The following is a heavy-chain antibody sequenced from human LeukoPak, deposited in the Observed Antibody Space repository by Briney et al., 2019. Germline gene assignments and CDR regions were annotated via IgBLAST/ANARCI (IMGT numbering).Heavy chain of an antibody. J-gene: IGHJ3*02. CDR2: IYYSGST. D-gene: IGHD4-23*01. CDR1: GGSISSYY. V-gene: IGHV4-59*01. Sequence: SETLSLTCTVSGGSISSYYWSWIRQPPGKGLEWIGYIYYSGSTNYNPSLKSRVTISVDTSKNQFSLKLSSVTAADTAVYYCARGEGSTVVPDAFDIWGQGTMVTVSS. CDR3: ARGEGSTVVPDAFDI.